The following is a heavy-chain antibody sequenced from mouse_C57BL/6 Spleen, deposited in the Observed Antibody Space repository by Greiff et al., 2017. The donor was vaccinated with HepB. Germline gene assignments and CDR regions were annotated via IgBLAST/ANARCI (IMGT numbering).Heavy chain of an antibody. CDR1: GYSITSGYY. D-gene: IGHD1-1*01. J-gene: IGHJ3*01. V-gene: IGHV3-6*01. Sequence: EVQLQESGPGLVKPSQSLSLTCSVTGYSITSGYYWNWIRQFPGNKLEWMGYISYDGSNNYNPSLKNRISITRDTSKNQFFLKLNSVTTEDTATYYCASVIYYYGSSLAYWGKGTLVTVSA. CDR2: ISYDGSN. CDR3: ASVIYYYGSSLAY.